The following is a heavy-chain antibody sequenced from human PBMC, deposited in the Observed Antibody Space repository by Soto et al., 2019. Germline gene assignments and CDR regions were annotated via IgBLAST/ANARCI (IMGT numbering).Heavy chain of an antibody. V-gene: IGHV3-30*18. J-gene: IGHJ6*03. D-gene: IGHD3-3*01. CDR1: GFTFSSYG. CDR2: ISYDGSNK. Sequence: QVELVESGGGVVQPGRSLRLSCAASGFTFSSYGMHWVRQAPGKGLEWVAVISYDGSNKYYADSVKGRFTISRDKSKNTLYLQMSSLRPEDTAVYDCANAGVLRFLECVYYDYYYRDVWGNGTTVTVSS. CDR3: ANAGVLRFLECVYYDYYYRDV.